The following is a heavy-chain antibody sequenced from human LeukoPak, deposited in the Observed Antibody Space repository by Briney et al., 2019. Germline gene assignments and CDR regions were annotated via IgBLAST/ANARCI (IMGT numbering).Heavy chain of an antibody. CDR1: GGSISSYY. V-gene: IGHV4-59*01. D-gene: IGHD6-6*01. CDR2: IYYSGST. CDR3: ARVDSSSSYGMDV. J-gene: IGHJ6*02. Sequence: SETLSLTCTVSGGSISSYYWSWNRQPPGKGLEWVGHIYYSGSTNYNPPLKSRVTISVDTSKNHFSLKLTSVTTADTAVYYCARVDSSSSYGMDVWGQGTTVTVSS.